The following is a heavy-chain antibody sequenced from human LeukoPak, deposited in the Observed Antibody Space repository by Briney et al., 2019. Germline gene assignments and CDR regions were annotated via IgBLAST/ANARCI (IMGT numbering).Heavy chain of an antibody. CDR3: STSLRGSDCCLDY. J-gene: IGHJ4*02. V-gene: IGHV3-15*01. D-gene: IGHD2-21*02. CDR1: GFTFSDAW. CDR2: IKSKTDGGTT. Sequence: PGGSLRLSCAASGFTFSDAWVSWVRQAPGMGLEWVGRIKSKTDGGTTDYAAPVKGRFTISRDDSSGTLYLPMNSLKTEDTAVYYCSTSLRGSDCCLDYWGQGTLVAVSS.